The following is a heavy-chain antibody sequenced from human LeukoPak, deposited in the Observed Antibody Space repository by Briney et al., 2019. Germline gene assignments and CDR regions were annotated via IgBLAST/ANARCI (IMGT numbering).Heavy chain of an antibody. V-gene: IGHV1-69*01. CDR2: IIPIFGTA. CDR1: GGTVSSYA. D-gene: IGHD2-2*02. CDR3: ARELGYCSSTSCYRKNWFDP. Sequence: ASVNVSCKASGGTVSSYAISWVRQAPGQGLEWMGGIIPIFGTANYAQKFQGRVTITADEYTSTAYMELSSLRSEDTAVYSCARELGYCSSTSCYRKNWFDPWGQGTLVTVSS. J-gene: IGHJ5*02.